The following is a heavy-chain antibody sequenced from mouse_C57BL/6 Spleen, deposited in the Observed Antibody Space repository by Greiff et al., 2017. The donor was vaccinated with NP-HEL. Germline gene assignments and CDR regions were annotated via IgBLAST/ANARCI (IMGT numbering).Heavy chain of an antibody. J-gene: IGHJ3*01. D-gene: IGHD2-1*01. Sequence: EVMLVESGGGLVKPGGSLKLSCAASGFTFSSYAMSWVRQTPEKRLEWVATISDGGSYTYYPDNVKGRFTISRDNAKNNLYLQMSHLKSEDTAMYYCAREGGNYGWFAYWGQGTLVTVSA. CDR3: AREGGNYGWFAY. CDR2: ISDGGSYT. V-gene: IGHV5-4*01. CDR1: GFTFSSYA.